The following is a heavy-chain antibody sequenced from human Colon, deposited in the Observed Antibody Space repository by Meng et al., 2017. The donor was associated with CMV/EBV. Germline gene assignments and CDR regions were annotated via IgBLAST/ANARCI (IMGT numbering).Heavy chain of an antibody. D-gene: IGHD6-25*01. J-gene: IGHJ4*02. CDR3: ATGGGTEAAAAGVFDF. Sequence: SGFTIQRQAMYWVRQAPGKGLEWVATIRPDGSQKFFADSVKGRFTISRDNSKNMQFLEMNSLRDEDTAVYFCATGGGTEAAAAGVFDFWGPGTLVTVSS. CDR1: GFTIQRQA. CDR2: IRPDGSQK. V-gene: IGHV3-33*07.